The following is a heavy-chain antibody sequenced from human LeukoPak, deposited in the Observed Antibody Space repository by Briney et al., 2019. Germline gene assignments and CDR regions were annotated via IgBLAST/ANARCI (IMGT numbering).Heavy chain of an antibody. Sequence: PSETLSLTCTVSGGSISSSSYYWSWIRQPPGKGLEWIGYIYYSGSTNYNPSLKSRVTISVDTSKNQFSLKLSSVTAADTAVYYCARDTVVAGTYAFDIWGQGTMVTVSS. CDR3: ARDTVVAGTYAFDI. D-gene: IGHD6-19*01. CDR1: GGSISSSSYY. J-gene: IGHJ3*02. V-gene: IGHV4-61*01. CDR2: IYYSGST.